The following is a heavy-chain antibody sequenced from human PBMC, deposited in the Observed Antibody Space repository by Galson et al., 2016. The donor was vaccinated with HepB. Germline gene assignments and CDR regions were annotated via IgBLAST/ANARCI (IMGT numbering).Heavy chain of an antibody. CDR1: GFTFSDFN. J-gene: IGHJ3*02. D-gene: IGHD1-14*01. Sequence: SLRLSCAASGFTFSDFNMNWVRQAPGKGLEWVSSISSSSRYIYYSDSVKGRFTISRDNAKNSLYLQMNSLRAEDTAVYYCARELPDVSDAFDIWGQGTMVTLSS. CDR2: ISSSSRYI. V-gene: IGHV3-21*01. CDR3: ARELPDVSDAFDI.